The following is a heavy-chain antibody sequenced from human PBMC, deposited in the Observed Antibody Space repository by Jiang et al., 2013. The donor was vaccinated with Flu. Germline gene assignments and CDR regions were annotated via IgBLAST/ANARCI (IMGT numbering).Heavy chain of an antibody. Sequence: KGSGYSFTSYWISWVRRCRERPGVDGRIDPSDSYTNYSPSFQGHVTISADKSISTAYLQWSSLKASDTAMYYCARGSGFGPDYWGQGTLVTVSS. V-gene: IGHV5-10-1*01. CDR3: ARGSGFGPDY. J-gene: IGHJ4*02. CDR2: IDPSDSYT. CDR1: GYSFTSYW. D-gene: IGHD3-10*01.